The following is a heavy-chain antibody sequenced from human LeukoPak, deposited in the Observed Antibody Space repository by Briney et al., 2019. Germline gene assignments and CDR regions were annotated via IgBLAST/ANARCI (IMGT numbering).Heavy chain of an antibody. CDR3: ARHIVVVVAATRKDWFDP. Sequence: SETLSLTCTVSGYSISSGYYWGWIRQPPGKGLEWIGSIYHSGSTYYNPSLKSRVTISVDTSKNQFSLKLSSVTAADTAVYYCARHIVVVVAATRKDWFDPWGQGTLVTVSS. J-gene: IGHJ5*02. CDR1: GYSISSGYY. D-gene: IGHD2-15*01. V-gene: IGHV4-38-2*02. CDR2: IYHSGST.